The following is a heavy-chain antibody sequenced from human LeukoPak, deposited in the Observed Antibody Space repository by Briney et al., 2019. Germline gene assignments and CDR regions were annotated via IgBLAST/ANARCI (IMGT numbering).Heavy chain of an antibody. CDR2: IIPIFGTA. CDR1: GGTFSSYA. CDR3: ARGPVTYYYDSSGYSIDY. V-gene: IGHV1-69*13. D-gene: IGHD3-22*01. Sequence: SVKVSCKASGGTFSSYAISWVRQAPGQRLEWMGGIIPIFGTANYAQKFQGRVTITADESTSTAYMELSSLRSEDTAVYYCARGPVTYYYDSSGYSIDYWGQGTLVTVSS. J-gene: IGHJ4*02.